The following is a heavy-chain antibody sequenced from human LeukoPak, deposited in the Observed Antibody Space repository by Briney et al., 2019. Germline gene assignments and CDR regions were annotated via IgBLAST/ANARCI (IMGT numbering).Heavy chain of an antibody. J-gene: IGHJ5*02. V-gene: IGHV4-34*01. CDR1: GGSFSGFY. Sequence: PSETLSLTCAVYGGSFSGFYWGWIRQPPGKGLEGIGEINHGGSTNYNPSLKSRVTISVDTSKNHFSLKLSSVTAAKTAVYYCARRDIYCSGDSCYPQGWLDRWGQGTLVTVSS. D-gene: IGHD2-15*01. CDR3: ARRDIYCSGDSCYPQGWLDR. CDR2: INHGGST.